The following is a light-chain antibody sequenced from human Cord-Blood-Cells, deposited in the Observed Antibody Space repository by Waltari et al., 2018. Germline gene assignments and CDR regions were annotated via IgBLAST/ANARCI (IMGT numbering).Light chain of an antibody. CDR1: ALQKQY. Sequence: SYELTQPPSVSVSPGQTARTTSSGDALQKQYAYWYQQKPGQAPVLVIYKDSDRPSGIPERFSGSSSGTTVTLTISGVQAEDEADYYCQSADSSGTYVVFGGGTKLTVL. CDR3: QSADSSGTYVV. V-gene: IGLV3-25*02. CDR2: KDS. J-gene: IGLJ2*01.